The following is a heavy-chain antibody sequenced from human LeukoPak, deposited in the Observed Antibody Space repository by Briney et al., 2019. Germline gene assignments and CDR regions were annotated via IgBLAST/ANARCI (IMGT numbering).Heavy chain of an antibody. Sequence: ASVKVSCKASGYTFTSYGISWVRQAPGQGLEWMGWISAYNGNTNYAQKLQGRVTMTTDTSTSTAYMELRSLRSDDTAVYYCARDPNAYYYGSGSYIDYWGQGTLVTVSS. V-gene: IGHV1-18*01. J-gene: IGHJ4*02. CDR1: GYTFTSYG. D-gene: IGHD3-10*01. CDR2: ISAYNGNT. CDR3: ARDPNAYYYGSGSYIDY.